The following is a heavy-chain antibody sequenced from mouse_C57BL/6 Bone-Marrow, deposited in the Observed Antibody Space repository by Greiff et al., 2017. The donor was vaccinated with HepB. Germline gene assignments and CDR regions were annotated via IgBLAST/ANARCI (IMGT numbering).Heavy chain of an antibody. V-gene: IGHV1-52*01. Sequence: QVQLQQPGAELVRPGSSVKLSCKASGYTFTSYWMHWVKQRPTQGLEWIGNIDPSDSETHYNQKFKDKATLTVDKSSSTAYMQLSSLTSEDSAVYYCARRGDDGFAYWGQGTLVTVSA. J-gene: IGHJ3*01. CDR2: IDPSDSET. D-gene: IGHD2-12*01. CDR3: ARRGDDGFAY. CDR1: GYTFTSYW.